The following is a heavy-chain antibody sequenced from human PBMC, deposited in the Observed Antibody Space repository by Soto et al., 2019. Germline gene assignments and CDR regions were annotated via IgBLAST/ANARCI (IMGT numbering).Heavy chain of an antibody. Sequence: QVQLVQSGAEVKKPGASVKVSCKASGYTFTSYAMHWVRQAPGQRHEWMGWINAGNGNTKYSQKFQGRVTITRDTSASTAYMELSSLRSEDTAVYYCARPIGYCSSTSCPPGPWGQGTLVTVSS. CDR3: ARPIGYCSSTSCPPGP. V-gene: IGHV1-3*01. CDR2: INAGNGNT. J-gene: IGHJ5*02. CDR1: GYTFTSYA. D-gene: IGHD2-2*01.